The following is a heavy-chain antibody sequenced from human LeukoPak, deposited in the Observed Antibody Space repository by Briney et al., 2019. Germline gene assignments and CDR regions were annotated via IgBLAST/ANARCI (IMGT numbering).Heavy chain of an antibody. CDR1: GGSISSYY. V-gene: IGHV4-4*07. CDR2: IYTSGST. CDR3: ATTIVEVPAANDGFFDY. D-gene: IGHD2-2*01. J-gene: IGHJ4*02. Sequence: SETLSLTCTVSGGSISSYYWSWIRQPAGKGLEWIGRIYTSGSTNYNPSLKRRVTMSVDTSKNQFSLKLSSVTAADTAVYYCATTIVEVPAANDGFFDYWGQGTLVTVSS.